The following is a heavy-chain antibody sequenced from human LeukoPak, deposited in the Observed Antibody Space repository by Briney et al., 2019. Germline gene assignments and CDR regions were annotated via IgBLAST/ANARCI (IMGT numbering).Heavy chain of an antibody. D-gene: IGHD2-8*02. CDR2: ISYDGSNK. J-gene: IGHJ4*02. CDR3: ARDDPYCTGGTCFDY. CDR1: GFTFSSYG. V-gene: IGHV3-30*03. Sequence: GGSLRLSCAASGFTFSSYGMHWVRQAPGKGLEWVAVISYDGSNKYYADSVKGRFTISRDNSKNTLYLQMNSLRAEDTAVYYCARDDPYCTGGTCFDYWGQGTLVTVSS.